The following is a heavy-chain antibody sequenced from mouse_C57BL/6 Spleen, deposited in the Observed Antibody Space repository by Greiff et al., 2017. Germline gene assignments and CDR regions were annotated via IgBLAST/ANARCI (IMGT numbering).Heavy chain of an antibody. J-gene: IGHJ4*01. Sequence: VKLVESGPGLVAPSQSLSITCTVSGFSLTSYAISWVRQPPGKGLEWLGVIWTGGGTNYNSALKSRLSISKDNSKSQVFLKMNSLQTDDTARYYWARNPDDGYGKVGAMDYWGQGTSVTVSS. D-gene: IGHD2-3*01. CDR1: GFSLTSYA. V-gene: IGHV2-9-1*01. CDR2: IWTGGGT. CDR3: ARNPDDGYGKVGAMDY.